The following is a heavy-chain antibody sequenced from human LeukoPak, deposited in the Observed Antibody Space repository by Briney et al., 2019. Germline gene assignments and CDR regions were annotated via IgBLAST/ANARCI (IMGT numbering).Heavy chain of an antibody. D-gene: IGHD2-2*01. CDR3: AKGCSSTSCYVEGFDY. J-gene: IGHJ4*02. V-gene: IGHV1-2*02. CDR1: GYTFTGYY. CDR2: INPNSGGT. Sequence: ASVKVSCKTSGYTFTGYYMYWVRQAPGQGLEWMGWINPNSGGTNYAQKFQGRVTMTRDTSVSTAYMELSRLRSDDTAVYYCAKGCSSTSCYVEGFDYWGQGTLVTVSS.